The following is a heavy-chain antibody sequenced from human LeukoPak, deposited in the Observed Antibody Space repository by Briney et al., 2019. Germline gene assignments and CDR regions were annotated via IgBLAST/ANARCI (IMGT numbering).Heavy chain of an antibody. CDR3: ARSNGYDYHFDY. J-gene: IGHJ4*02. CDR1: GYTFTSYY. D-gene: IGHD5-12*01. Sequence: GASVKVSCKASGYTFTSYYMHWVRQAPGQGLEWMGIINPSGGSTNYAQNFQGRVTITTDESSNTAYMELSSLTSEDTAVYYCARSNGYDYHFDYWGQGTLVTVSS. V-gene: IGHV1-46*01. CDR2: INPSGGST.